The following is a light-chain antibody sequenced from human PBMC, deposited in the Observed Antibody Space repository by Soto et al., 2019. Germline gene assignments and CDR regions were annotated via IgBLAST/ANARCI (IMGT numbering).Light chain of an antibody. CDR1: QYMQNY. Sequence: DIQMTQSPSTLSASVGDRVTITCRASQYMQNYLAWYQQKPGEAPKLLIYEAANLESGVPSRFSGSGTGTEFTLTISSLQPDDFATYYCQQSNNYPWTFGQGTRVEI. CDR3: QQSNNYPWT. CDR2: EAA. J-gene: IGKJ1*01. V-gene: IGKV1-5*03.